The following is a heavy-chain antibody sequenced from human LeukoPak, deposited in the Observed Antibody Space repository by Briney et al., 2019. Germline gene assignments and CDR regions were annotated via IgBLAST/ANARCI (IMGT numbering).Heavy chain of an antibody. CDR1: GFTFSSYA. V-gene: IGHV3-30*04. D-gene: IGHD4-11*01. Sequence: GGSLRLSCAASGFTFSSYAMHWVRQAPGKGLEWVAVISYDGSNKYYADSVKGRFTISRDNSKNTLYLQMNSLRAEDTAVYYCALTRGLDWYFDLWGRGTLVTVSS. CDR2: ISYDGSNK. CDR3: ALTRGLDWYFDL. J-gene: IGHJ2*01.